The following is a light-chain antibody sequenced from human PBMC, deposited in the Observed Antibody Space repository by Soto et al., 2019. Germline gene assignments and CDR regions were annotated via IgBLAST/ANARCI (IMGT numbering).Light chain of an antibody. CDR3: CSYAGSSTDV. Sequence: SALTQPASVSGSPGQSITISCTGTSSDVGSYNLVSWYQQHPGKAPKLMIYEGNKRPSGISSRFSGSKSGNTASLTISGLQAEDEADYYCCSYAGSSTDVFGTGTKLTGL. CDR2: EGN. V-gene: IGLV2-23*01. CDR1: SSDVGSYNL. J-gene: IGLJ1*01.